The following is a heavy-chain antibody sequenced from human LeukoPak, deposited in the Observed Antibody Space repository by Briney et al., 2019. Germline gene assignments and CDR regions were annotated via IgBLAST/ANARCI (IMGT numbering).Heavy chain of an antibody. Sequence: GGSLRLSCAASGFTFSSYSMNWVRQAPGKGLEWVSSISSSSSYIYYADSVKGRFTISRDNAKNSLYLQMNSLRAEDTAVYYCARVTPPAANNTSWGQGTLVTVSS. J-gene: IGHJ4*02. CDR1: GFTFSSYS. CDR2: ISSSSSYI. V-gene: IGHV3-21*01. CDR3: ARVTPPAANNTS. D-gene: IGHD2-2*01.